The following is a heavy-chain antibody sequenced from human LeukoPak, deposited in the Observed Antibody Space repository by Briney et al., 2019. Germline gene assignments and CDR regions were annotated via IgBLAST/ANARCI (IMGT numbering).Heavy chain of an antibody. CDR1: GGSISSYY. CDR3: ARAVAAAGTYYFDY. D-gene: IGHD6-13*01. CDR2: IYYSGGT. V-gene: IGHV4-59*01. J-gene: IGHJ4*02. Sequence: SETLSLTCTVSGGSISSYYWSWIRQPPGKGLEWIGYIYYSGGTNYNPSLKSRVTISVDTSKNQFSLKLSSVTAAYTAVYYCARAVAAAGTYYFDYWGQGTLVTVSS.